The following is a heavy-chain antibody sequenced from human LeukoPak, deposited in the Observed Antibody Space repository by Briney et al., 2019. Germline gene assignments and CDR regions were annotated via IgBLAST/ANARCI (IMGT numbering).Heavy chain of an antibody. CDR1: GGTFSSYA. D-gene: IGHD5-18*01. J-gene: IGHJ4*02. CDR3: ARDTLWIHSAGYYFDY. V-gene: IGHV1-69*05. Sequence: SVKVSCKASGGTFSSYAISWVRQAPGQGLEWMGRIIPIFGTANYAQKFQGRVTITTDESTSTAYMELSSLRPEDTAVYYCARDTLWIHSAGYYFDYWGQGTLVTVSS. CDR2: IIPIFGTA.